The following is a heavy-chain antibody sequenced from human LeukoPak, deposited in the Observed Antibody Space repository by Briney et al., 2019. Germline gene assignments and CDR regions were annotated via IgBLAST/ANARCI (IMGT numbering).Heavy chain of an antibody. V-gene: IGHV4-59*01. CDR2: IYYSGST. D-gene: IGHD2-21*01. Sequence: SETLSLTCTVSGGSISSYYWSWIRQPPGKGLEWSEYIYYSGSTNYNPSLKSRVTISVDTSKNQFSLKLSSVTAADTAVYYCARYSGDLLYYYYYMDVWGKGTTVTVSS. CDR1: GGSISSYY. CDR3: ARYSGDLLYYYYYMDV. J-gene: IGHJ6*03.